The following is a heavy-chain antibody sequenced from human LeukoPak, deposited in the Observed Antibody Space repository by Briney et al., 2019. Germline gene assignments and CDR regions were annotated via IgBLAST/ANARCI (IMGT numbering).Heavy chain of an antibody. D-gene: IGHD6-6*01. V-gene: IGHV4-59*01. Sequence: SETLSLTCTGSGVSISSYYWSWIRQPPGKGLEWIGYIYYSGSTNYNPSLKSRVTISVDTSKNQFSLKLSSVTAAETAVYYCARAYSSSSNYYYYYGMDVWGQGTTVTVSS. J-gene: IGHJ6*02. CDR1: GVSISSYY. CDR2: IYYSGST. CDR3: ARAYSSSSNYYYYYGMDV.